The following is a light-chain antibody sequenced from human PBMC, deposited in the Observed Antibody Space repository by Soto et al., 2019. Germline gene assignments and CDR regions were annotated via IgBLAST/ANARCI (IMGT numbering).Light chain of an antibody. Sequence: QSVLTQPPSASGTPGQRVTISCSGSSSNIGSNYVYWYQQLPGTAPKLLIYRNNQRPSGVPDRFSVSKSGTSASLAISGLRSEDEADYYCAAWDDSLSAGVFGGGTKLTVL. CDR2: RNN. CDR3: AAWDDSLSAGV. J-gene: IGLJ3*02. CDR1: SSNIGSNY. V-gene: IGLV1-47*01.